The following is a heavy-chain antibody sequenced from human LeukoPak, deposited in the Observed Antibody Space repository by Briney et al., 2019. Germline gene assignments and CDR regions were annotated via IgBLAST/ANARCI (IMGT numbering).Heavy chain of an antibody. Sequence: SETLSLTCAVYGGSFSGYYWSWIRQPPGKGLEWIGEINHSGSTNYNPSLKSRVTISVDTSKNQFSLKLSSVTAADTAVYYCAREGHGIAAAELFDYWGQGTLVTVSS. D-gene: IGHD6-13*01. CDR2: INHSGST. J-gene: IGHJ4*02. CDR1: GGSFSGYY. CDR3: AREGHGIAAAELFDY. V-gene: IGHV4-34*01.